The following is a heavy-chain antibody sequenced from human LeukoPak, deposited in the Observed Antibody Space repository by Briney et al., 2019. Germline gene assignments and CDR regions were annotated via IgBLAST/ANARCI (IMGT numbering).Heavy chain of an antibody. CDR1: GFTFSSYA. V-gene: IGHV3-30-3*01. J-gene: IGHJ4*02. Sequence: GGSLRLSCAASGFTFSSYAMHWVRQAPGKGLGWVAVISYDGSNKYYADSVKGRFTISRDNSKNTLYLQMNSLRAEDTAVYYCARDAPVVTAHVDYWGQGTLVTVSS. D-gene: IGHD2-21*02. CDR3: ARDAPVVTAHVDY. CDR2: ISYDGSNK.